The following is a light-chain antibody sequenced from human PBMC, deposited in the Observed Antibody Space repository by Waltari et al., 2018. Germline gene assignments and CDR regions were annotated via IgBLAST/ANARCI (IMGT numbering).Light chain of an antibody. J-gene: IGKJ1*01. CDR1: QTISTY. Sequence: DIQMTQSPSSLSASVGDRVTITCRASQTISTYLNWYQQKPGKAPKLLIYAASTLQSGVPSTFSGSGSGTDFTLTISSLRPEDFATYYFQQSYSTPRTFGQGTKVEIK. V-gene: IGKV1-39*01. CDR2: AAS. CDR3: QQSYSTPRT.